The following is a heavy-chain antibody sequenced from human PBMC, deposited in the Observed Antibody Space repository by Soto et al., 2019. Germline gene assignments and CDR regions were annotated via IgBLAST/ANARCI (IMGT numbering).Heavy chain of an antibody. V-gene: IGHV3-23*01. D-gene: IGHD6-25*01. Sequence: EVQLLDSGGGLVPHGGSLRLSCAASGVTFRTFALSWVLQAPGNGLEWVSAMRNNGVDTWYVDSGKGRCIISIDNTTITLYLQMQSLRAEATAVYYCAKDLMCSAPTGWFDPWGQGTLVTVYS. CDR3: AKDLMCSAPTGWFDP. CDR1: GVTFRTFA. CDR2: MRNNGVDT. J-gene: IGHJ5*02.